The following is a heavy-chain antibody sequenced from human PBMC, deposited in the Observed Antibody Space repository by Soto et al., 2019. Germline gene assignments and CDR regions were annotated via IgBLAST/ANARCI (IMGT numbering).Heavy chain of an antibody. CDR3: TTDGPVLANGMDV. Sequence: EVQLVESGGGLVKPGGSLRLSCAASGFTFSNAWMSWVRQAPGKGLEWVGRIKSKTDGGTTDYAAPVKGRFTISRDDSKNTLYLQMTSLKTEDTAVYYCTTDGPVLANGMDVWGQGTTVTVSS. D-gene: IGHD6-13*01. CDR2: IKSKTDGGTT. V-gene: IGHV3-15*01. J-gene: IGHJ6*02. CDR1: GFTFSNAW.